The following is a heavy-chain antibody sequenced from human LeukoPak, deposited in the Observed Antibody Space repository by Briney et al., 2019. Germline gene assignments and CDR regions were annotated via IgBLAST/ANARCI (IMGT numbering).Heavy chain of an antibody. V-gene: IGHV1-2*06. J-gene: IGHJ3*02. Sequence: ASVKVSCKASGYTFTGYYIHWVRQAPGQGLEWMGRINPNNGGANYAQKFQGRVTMTRDMSMSTAYMELSRLRSVDTAVYYCAGEDNSSGYRPFDIWGQGTMVTVPS. CDR1: GYTFTGYY. D-gene: IGHD3-22*01. CDR3: AGEDNSSGYRPFDI. CDR2: INPNNGGA.